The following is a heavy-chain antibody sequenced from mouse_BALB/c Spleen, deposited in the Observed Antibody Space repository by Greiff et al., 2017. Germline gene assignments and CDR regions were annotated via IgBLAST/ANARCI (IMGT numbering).Heavy chain of an antibody. CDR3: ASLYYGKDYYAMDY. CDR1: GYTFTSYW. V-gene: IGHV1-7*01. D-gene: IGHD2-1*01. Sequence: QVQLQQSGAELAKPGASVKMSCKASGYTFTSYWMHWVKQRPGQGLEWIGYINPSTGYTEYNQKFKDKATLTADKSSSTAYMQLSSLTSEDSAVYYCASLYYGKDYYAMDYWGQGTSVTVSS. CDR2: INPSTGYT. J-gene: IGHJ4*01.